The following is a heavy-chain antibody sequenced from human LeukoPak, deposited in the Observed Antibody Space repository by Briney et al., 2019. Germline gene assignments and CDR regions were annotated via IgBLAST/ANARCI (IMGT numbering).Heavy chain of an antibody. Sequence: ASVKVSCKASGYTFTGYYMHWVRQAPGQGLEWMGWINPNSGGTNYAQKFQGRVTMTRDTSISTAYMELSRLRSDDTAVYYCARDDGGGNTGDAFDIWGQGTMVTVSS. CDR2: INPNSGGT. V-gene: IGHV1-2*02. CDR1: GYTFTGYY. J-gene: IGHJ3*02. D-gene: IGHD4-23*01. CDR3: ARDDGGGNTGDAFDI.